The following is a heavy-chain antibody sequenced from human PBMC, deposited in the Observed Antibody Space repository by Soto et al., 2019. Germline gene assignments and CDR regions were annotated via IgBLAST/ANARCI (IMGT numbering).Heavy chain of an antibody. V-gene: IGHV4-59*08. J-gene: IGHJ4*02. D-gene: IGHD6-6*01. CDR1: GGSISSYY. Sequence: SETLSLTCTVSGGSISSYYWSLIRQPPGKGLEWIGYIYYSGSTNYNPSLKSRVTISVDTSKNQLSLKLSSVTAADTAVYYCARHTRIAAQFDYWGQGTLVTVSS. CDR3: ARHTRIAAQFDY. CDR2: IYYSGST.